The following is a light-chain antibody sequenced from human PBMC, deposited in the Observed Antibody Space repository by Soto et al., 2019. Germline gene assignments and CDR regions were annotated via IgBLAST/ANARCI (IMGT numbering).Light chain of an antibody. Sequence: QSVLTQPPSVSGAPGQRVTISCTGSSSNIGAGYDAHWYQHLPGTAPKLLIYSNTNRPSGVPDRFSGSKSGTSASLAITGLQAEDEADYYCQSYDSSLSIYVYGSGTQVTVL. CDR2: SNT. CDR1: SSNIGAGYD. J-gene: IGLJ1*01. V-gene: IGLV1-40*01. CDR3: QSYDSSLSIYV.